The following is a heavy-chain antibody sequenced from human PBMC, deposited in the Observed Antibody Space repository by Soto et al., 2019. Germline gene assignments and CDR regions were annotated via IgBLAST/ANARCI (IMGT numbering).Heavy chain of an antibody. D-gene: IGHD2-15*01. Sequence: EVQLVESGGGLVQPGGSLRLSCAASGFSVSTKYMSWVRQAPGKRLEWLSLIQSGGSTYDADSVKGRFNISRDNSENTLFLQMHNLRVEDTAVYYCTRDDLGCSCGSCYGVPMDVWGNVTTVTVSA. V-gene: IGHV3-66*01. CDR3: TRDDLGCSCGSCYGVPMDV. J-gene: IGHJ6*04. CDR1: GFSVSTKY. CDR2: IQSGGST.